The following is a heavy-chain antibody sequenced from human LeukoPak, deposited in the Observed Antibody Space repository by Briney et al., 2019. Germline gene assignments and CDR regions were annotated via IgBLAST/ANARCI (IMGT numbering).Heavy chain of an antibody. J-gene: IGHJ1*01. CDR2: INPSSGRT. Sequence: ASVKVSCKASGYTFTGYYMHWVRQAPGQGLEWVGWINPSSGRTNSAQKFQGRVTMTRDTSISTAYMELSSLRSDDTAVYYCARAHVLRSSSRSFQHWGQGTLVSVAS. V-gene: IGHV1-2*02. CDR3: ARAHVLRSSSRSFQH. D-gene: IGHD6-13*01. CDR1: GYTFTGYY.